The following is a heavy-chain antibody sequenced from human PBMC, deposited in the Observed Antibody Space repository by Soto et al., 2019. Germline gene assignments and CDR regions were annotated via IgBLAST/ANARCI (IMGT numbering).Heavy chain of an antibody. CDR2: IWYDGSNK. J-gene: IGHJ4*02. V-gene: IGHV3-33*01. CDR1: GFTFSSYG. CDR3: ARDYPFPYVDILATMGGIAVAGTIDY. D-gene: IGHD6-19*01. Sequence: QVQLVESGGGVVQPGRSLRLSCAASGFTFSSYGMHWVRQAPGKGLEWVAVIWYDGSNKYYADSVKGRFTISRDNSKNTLYLQMNSLRAEDTAVYYCARDYPFPYVDILATMGGIAVAGTIDYWGQGTLVTVSS.